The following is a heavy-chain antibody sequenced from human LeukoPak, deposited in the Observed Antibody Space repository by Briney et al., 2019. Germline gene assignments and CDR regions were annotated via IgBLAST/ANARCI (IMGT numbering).Heavy chain of an antibody. Sequence: GASVKVSCKASGYTFMKYGFSWVRQAPGQGLEWLGWIRTYNGNTKYAEKFQGRVTMTTDTSTSTAYMELRSLRSDDTAVYHCARDPKWEGWNTEGRVMDVWGQGTTVTVSS. J-gene: IGHJ6*02. V-gene: IGHV1-18*01. D-gene: IGHD1-26*01. CDR3: ARDPKWEGWNTEGRVMDV. CDR1: GYTFMKYG. CDR2: IRTYNGNT.